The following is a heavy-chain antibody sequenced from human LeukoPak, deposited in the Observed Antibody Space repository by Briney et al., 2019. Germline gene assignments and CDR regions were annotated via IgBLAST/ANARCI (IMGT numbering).Heavy chain of an antibody. CDR2: ISGSGGST. CDR3: AKSGRGSGSYYNAYYFDY. J-gene: IGHJ4*02. V-gene: IGHV3-23*01. D-gene: IGHD3-10*01. Sequence: GGSLRLSCAASGFPFSSYAMSWVRQAPGKGLEWVSAISGSGGSTYYADSVKGRFTISRDNSKNTLYLQMNSLRAEDTAVYYCAKSGRGSGSYYNAYYFDYWGQGTLVTVSS. CDR1: GFPFSSYA.